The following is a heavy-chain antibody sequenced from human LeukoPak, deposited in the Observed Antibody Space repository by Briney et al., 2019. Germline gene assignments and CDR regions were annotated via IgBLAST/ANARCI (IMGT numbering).Heavy chain of an antibody. CDR2: ISANGDTI. V-gene: IGHV3-48*03. CDR1: GFTFTTYD. J-gene: IGHJ4*02. D-gene: IGHD3-16*01. Sequence: GGSLRLSCAASGFTFTTYDMNWVRQAPGKGLEWLSYISANGDTIYYADSVRGRFTISRDNGRKSLYLQMNSLRVEDTGIYYCVSAYGGLLDYWGQGTLVTVSS. CDR3: VSAYGGLLDY.